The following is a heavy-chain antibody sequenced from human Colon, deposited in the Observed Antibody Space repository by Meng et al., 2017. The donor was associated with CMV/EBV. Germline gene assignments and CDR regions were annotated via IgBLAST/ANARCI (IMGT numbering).Heavy chain of an antibody. Sequence: GESLKISCAASGFTFNKYALNWVRQAPGKGLEWVAGISGSSNSAYYADSVKGRFTISRDNFENTLSLQMNSLRGDDTAVYYCAKDRAFYYGSESNDVWLDLWGQGTLVTVSS. CDR3: AKDRAFYYGSESNDVWLDL. V-gene: IGHV3-23*01. J-gene: IGHJ5*02. CDR1: GFTFNKYA. D-gene: IGHD3-10*01. CDR2: ISGSSNSA.